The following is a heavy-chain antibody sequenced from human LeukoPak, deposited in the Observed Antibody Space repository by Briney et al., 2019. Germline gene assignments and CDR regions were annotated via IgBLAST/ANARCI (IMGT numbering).Heavy chain of an antibody. CDR1: GLAFNFRTAG. J-gene: IGHJ4*02. Sequence: PGGSLRLSCAASGLAFNFRTAGMHWVRQAPGRGLEWVAFIQYDDSEKSYADSMKGRCTTSRDNSKKTVSLQMNSLRAEDTAVYYCAREEGTIEIGEFDYWGQGTLVTVSS. CDR3: AREEGTIEIGEFDY. V-gene: IGHV3-30*02. CDR2: IQYDDSEK. D-gene: IGHD1-7*01.